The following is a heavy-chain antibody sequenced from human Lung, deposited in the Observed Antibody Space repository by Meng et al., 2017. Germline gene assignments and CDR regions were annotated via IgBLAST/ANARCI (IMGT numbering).Heavy chain of an antibody. D-gene: IGHD4-11*01. V-gene: IGHV4-34*01. CDR3: ARGPTTMAHDFDY. Sequence: QGHLQQWAAGLFNHSGTLSPPCVVSGGSFSDYYWSWIRQPPGKGLEWIGEINHSGSTNYNPSLESRATISVDTSQNNLSLKLSSVTAADSAVYYCARGPTTMAHDFDYWGQGTLVTVSS. J-gene: IGHJ4*02. CDR2: INHSGST. CDR1: GGSFSDYY.